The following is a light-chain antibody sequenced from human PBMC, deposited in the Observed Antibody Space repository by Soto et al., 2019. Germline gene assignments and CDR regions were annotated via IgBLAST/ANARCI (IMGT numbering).Light chain of an antibody. Sequence: QSVLTQPASVSGSPGQSITITCTGSASNIGGYNLVSWYQHHAGKAPKLIISEVTNRPSGVSNRFSGSRSANTASLTISGLQAEDEADYYCRSYTSTNTHVFGGGTKLTVL. CDR3: RSYTSTNTHV. CDR2: EVT. V-gene: IGLV2-14*02. CDR1: ASNIGGYNL. J-gene: IGLJ2*01.